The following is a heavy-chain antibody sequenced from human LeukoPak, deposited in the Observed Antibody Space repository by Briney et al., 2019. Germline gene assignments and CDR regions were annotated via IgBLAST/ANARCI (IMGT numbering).Heavy chain of an antibody. D-gene: IGHD2/OR15-2a*01. V-gene: IGHV3-30*02. CDR1: GFIFNNYG. J-gene: IGHJ3*02. CDR2: IRYDGSHT. CDR3: AKDWDSNTYYGLLSPLDI. Sequence: GGSLRLSCAASGFIFNNYGIHWVRQAPGKELQWVAFIRYDGSHTYYVDYVKGRFTISRDNSKNTVHLQMNSLRAEDTAVYYCAKDWDSNTYYGLLSPLDIWGQGTMVTVSS.